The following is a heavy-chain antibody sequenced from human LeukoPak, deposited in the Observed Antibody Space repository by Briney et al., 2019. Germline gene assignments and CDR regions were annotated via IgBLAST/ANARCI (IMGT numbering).Heavy chain of an antibody. D-gene: IGHD3-9*01. CDR2: IYSGGST. CDR1: GFTFSSYA. CDR3: AREEFLTGPS. J-gene: IGHJ5*02. V-gene: IGHV3-53*01. Sequence: GGSLRLSCAASGFTFSSYAMHWVRQAPGKGLEWVSVIYSGGSTYYADSVKGRFTISRDNSKNTLYLQMNSLRAEDTAVYYCAREEFLTGPSWGQGTLVTVSS.